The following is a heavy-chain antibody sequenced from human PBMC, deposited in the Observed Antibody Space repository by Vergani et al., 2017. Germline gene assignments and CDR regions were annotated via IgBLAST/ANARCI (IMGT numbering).Heavy chain of an antibody. D-gene: IGHD2-2*02. CDR1: GFTFSSYG. CDR2: ICHTEDTK. Sequence: QVQLVESGGGVVQPGRSLRLSCAASGFTFSSYGMHWVRQAPGKGLEWIGEICHTEDTKYSPSLKSRVTVSVDESRNLFSLRLNSVTAADTAVYYCATIGYRRWGYYFDYWGQGILVTVSS. CDR3: ATIGYRRWGYYFDY. J-gene: IGHJ4*02. V-gene: IGHV3-33*01.